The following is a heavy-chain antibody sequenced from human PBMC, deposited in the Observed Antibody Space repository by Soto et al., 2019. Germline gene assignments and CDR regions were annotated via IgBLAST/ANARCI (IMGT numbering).Heavy chain of an antibody. CDR2: MNPNSGNT. V-gene: IGHV1-8*01. CDR3: AGPDVTDAFDI. Sequence: GASVKVSCKASGYTFTSYDINWVRQATGQGLEWMGWMNPNSGNTGYAQKFHGRVTMTRNTSISTAYMELSSLGSQDTAVYYCAGPDVTDAFDIWGQGTMXTVSS. CDR1: GYTFTSYD. J-gene: IGHJ3*02.